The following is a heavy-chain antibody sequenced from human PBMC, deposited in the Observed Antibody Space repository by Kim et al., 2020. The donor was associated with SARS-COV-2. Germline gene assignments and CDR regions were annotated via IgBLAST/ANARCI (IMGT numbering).Heavy chain of an antibody. CDR1: GGYFSGYY. J-gene: IGHJ6*03. CDR3: ARGQSGITMIVVVNAYYHYYMDV. V-gene: IGHV4-34*01. CDR2: INHSGST. Sequence: SETLSLTCAVYGGYFSGYYWSWIRQPPGKGLEWIGEINHSGSTNYNPSLKSRVTISVDTSKNQFSLKLSSVTAADTAVYYCARGQSGITMIVVVNAYYHYYMDVWGKETTVTVS. D-gene: IGHD3-22*01.